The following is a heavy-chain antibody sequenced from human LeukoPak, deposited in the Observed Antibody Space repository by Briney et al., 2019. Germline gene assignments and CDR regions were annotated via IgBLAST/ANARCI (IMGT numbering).Heavy chain of an antibody. V-gene: IGHV4-34*01. Sequence: SETLSLTCAVYGGSFSGYYWSWIRQPPGKGLEWIGEINHSGSTNYNPSLKSRVTISVDTPKNQFSLKLSSVTAADTAVYYCARLGPLTYYYDSSGYYYLDYWGQGTLVTVSS. CDR1: GGSFSGYY. CDR2: INHSGST. J-gene: IGHJ4*02. D-gene: IGHD3-22*01. CDR3: ARLGPLTYYYDSSGYYYLDY.